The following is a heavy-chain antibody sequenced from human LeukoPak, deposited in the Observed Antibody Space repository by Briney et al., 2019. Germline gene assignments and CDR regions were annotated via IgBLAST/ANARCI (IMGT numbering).Heavy chain of an antibody. D-gene: IGHD2-2*01. CDR2: INTGSGNT. CDR1: GYNFRSYA. V-gene: IGHV1-3*04. J-gene: IGHJ4*02. CDR3: ARESFGTSRPSDY. Sequence: ASVKVSCKASGYNFRSYAIHWVRQAPGQRLEWMGWINTGSGNTKYSDKFEGKFTITRDTYASTAYMDLSSLRSEDTAVYYCARESFGTSRPSDYWGQGTLVTVSS.